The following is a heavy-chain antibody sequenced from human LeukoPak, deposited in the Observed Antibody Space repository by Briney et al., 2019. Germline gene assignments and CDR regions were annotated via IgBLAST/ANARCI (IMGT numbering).Heavy chain of an antibody. D-gene: IGHD3-22*01. V-gene: IGHV3-21*01. J-gene: IGHJ4*02. CDR3: ARDMKGDYDSSGYYPPAFDY. Sequence: PGGSLRLSCAASGFTFSSYSMNWVRQVPGKGLEWVSSISSSSSYIYYADSVKGRFTISRDNAKNSLYLQMNSLRAEDTAVYYCARDMKGDYDSSGYYPPAFDYWGQGTLVTVSS. CDR1: GFTFSSYS. CDR2: ISSSSSYI.